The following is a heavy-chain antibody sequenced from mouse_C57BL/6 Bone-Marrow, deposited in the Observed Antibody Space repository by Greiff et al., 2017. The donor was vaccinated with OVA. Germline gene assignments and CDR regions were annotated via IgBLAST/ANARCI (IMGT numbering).Heavy chain of an antibody. D-gene: IGHD1-1*01. V-gene: IGHV14-4*01. CDR3: TTWGYYGSSSWFAY. CDR1: GFNIKDDY. CDR2: IDPENGDT. Sequence: EVQLQQSGAELVRPGASVKLSCTASGFNIKDDYMHWVKQRPEQGLEWIGWIDPENGDTEYASKFQGKATITADTSSNTAYRQLSSLTSEDTAVYYCTTWGYYGSSSWFAYWGQGTLVTVSA. J-gene: IGHJ3*01.